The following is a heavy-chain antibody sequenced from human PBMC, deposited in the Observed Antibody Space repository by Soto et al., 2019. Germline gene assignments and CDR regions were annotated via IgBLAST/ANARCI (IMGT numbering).Heavy chain of an antibody. Sequence: ASVKVCCKSSGYTFTSYGISWVRQAPGQGLEWMGWISAYNGNTNYAQKLQGRVTMTTDTSTSTAYMELRSLRSDDTAVYYCARDRYSGRRDAFDIWGRGTMVTVSS. J-gene: IGHJ3*02. CDR1: GYTFTSYG. V-gene: IGHV1-18*04. D-gene: IGHD1-26*01. CDR3: ARDRYSGRRDAFDI. CDR2: ISAYNGNT.